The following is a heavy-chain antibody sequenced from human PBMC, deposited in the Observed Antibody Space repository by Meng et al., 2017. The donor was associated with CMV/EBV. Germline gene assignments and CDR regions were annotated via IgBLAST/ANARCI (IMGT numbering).Heavy chain of an antibody. D-gene: IGHD3-3*01. J-gene: IGHJ4*02. CDR3: AKGLLRFLEWFYFDY. CDR2: ISGSGGST. CDR1: GFTFSSYA. V-gene: IGHV3-23*01. Sequence: GALKISCAASGFTFSSYAMSWVRQAPGKGLEWVSAISGSGGSTYYADSVKGRFTISRDNSKNTLYLQMNSLRAEDTAVYYCAKGLLRFLEWFYFDYWGQGTLVTVSS.